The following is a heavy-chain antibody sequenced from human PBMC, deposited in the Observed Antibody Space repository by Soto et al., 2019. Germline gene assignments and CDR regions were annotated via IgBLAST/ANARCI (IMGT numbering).Heavy chain of an antibody. D-gene: IGHD1-26*01. V-gene: IGHV3-23*01. CDR3: AKGFSLGTSASKGAFDI. Sequence: EVQLLESGGGVVQPGGSLRLSCAASGFTFSSYVMSWVRQAPGKGLEWVPIISGSGGSTYYADSVKGRFTISRDNSKNTLYLQMNNLRAEDTAVYYCAKGFSLGTSASKGAFDIWGQGTMVTVSS. J-gene: IGHJ3*02. CDR1: GFTFSSYV. CDR2: ISGSGGST.